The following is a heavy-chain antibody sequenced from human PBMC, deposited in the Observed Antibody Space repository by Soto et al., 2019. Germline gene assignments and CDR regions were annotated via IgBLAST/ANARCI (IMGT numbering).Heavy chain of an antibody. J-gene: IGHJ4*02. D-gene: IGHD3-16*01. CDR1: GFTFSDYY. CDR3: ARDTGGSYDY. Sequence: EVQLVESGGGLVQPGESLRLSCAASGFTFSDYYVDWVRQVPGKGLEWVGRTRNKANSYAPEYAASVKGRFTISRDESKDSMYLQMNSLKTEVTAVYYCARDTGGSYDYWGQGALVTVSS. CDR2: TRNKANSYAP. V-gene: IGHV3-72*01.